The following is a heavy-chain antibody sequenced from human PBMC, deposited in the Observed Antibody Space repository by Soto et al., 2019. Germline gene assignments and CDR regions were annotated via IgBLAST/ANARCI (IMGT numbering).Heavy chain of an antibody. CDR1: GFTFSHYG. Sequence: QVQLVESGGGVVQPGRSLRLSCAASGFTFSHYGIHWVRQAPGKGLEWLAVISYDGSNKHYADSVKGRFTVSRDNSKNTLYLQMNTLRAEDTAVYFSARYSGTYPGPIDYWGQGTLVTVSS. J-gene: IGHJ4*02. CDR3: ARYSGTYPGPIDY. CDR2: ISYDGSNK. V-gene: IGHV3-30*03. D-gene: IGHD1-26*01.